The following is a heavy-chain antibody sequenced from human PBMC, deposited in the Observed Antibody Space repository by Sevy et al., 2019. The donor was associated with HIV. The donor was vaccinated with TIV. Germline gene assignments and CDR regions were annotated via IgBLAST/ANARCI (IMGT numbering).Heavy chain of an antibody. CDR3: ARDGQLVATTGIDY. V-gene: IGHV3-7*01. CDR1: GFTFSSYW. CDR2: IKQDGSEK. J-gene: IGHJ4*02. D-gene: IGHD5-12*01. Sequence: GGSLRLSCAASGFTFSSYWMSWVRQAPGKGLEWVANIKQDGSEKYYVDSVKGRFTISRDNAKNSLYLQMNSLRVDETAGYYCARDGQLVATTGIDYWGQGTLVTVSS.